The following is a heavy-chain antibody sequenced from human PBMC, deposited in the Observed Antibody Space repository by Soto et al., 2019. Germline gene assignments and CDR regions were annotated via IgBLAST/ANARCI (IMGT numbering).Heavy chain of an antibody. CDR2: MNPNSGNT. Sequence: QVQLVQSGAEVKKPGASVKVSCKASGYTFTSYDINWVRQATGQGLEWMGWMNPNSGNTGYAQKFQGRVTMTRNTSISTADKEMSSLRSEDTAVYYCARCSSSSICYGMDVWGQGTTVTVSS. J-gene: IGHJ6*02. CDR3: ARCSSSSICYGMDV. CDR1: GYTFTSYD. V-gene: IGHV1-8*01. D-gene: IGHD6-6*01.